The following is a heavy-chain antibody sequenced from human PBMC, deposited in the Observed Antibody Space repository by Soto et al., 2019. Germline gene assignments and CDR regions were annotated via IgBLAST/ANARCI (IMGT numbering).Heavy chain of an antibody. CDR2: INAGNGNT. CDR3: ASQYCTNGVCSYNDAFDI. J-gene: IGHJ3*02. V-gene: IGHV1-3*01. Sequence: GASVKVSCKASGYTFTSYAMHWVRQAPGQRLEWMGWINAGNGNTKYSQKFQGRVTITRDTSASTAYMELSSLRSEDTAVYYCASQYCTNGVCSYNDAFDIWGQGTMVTGSS. D-gene: IGHD2-8*01. CDR1: GYTFTSYA.